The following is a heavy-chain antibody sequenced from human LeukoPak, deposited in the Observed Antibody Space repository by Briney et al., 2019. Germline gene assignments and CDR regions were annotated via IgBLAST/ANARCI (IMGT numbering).Heavy chain of an antibody. CDR2: INHSGST. D-gene: IGHD5-24*01. J-gene: IGHJ3*02. CDR3: ARPGWPPAFDI. CDR1: GGSFSGYY. Sequence: SETLSLTCAVHGGSFSGYYWSWIRQPPGKGLEWIGEINHSGSTNYNPSLKSRVTISVDTSKNQFSLKLSSLTAADTAVYYCARPGWPPAFDIWGQGTMVTVSS. V-gene: IGHV4-34*01.